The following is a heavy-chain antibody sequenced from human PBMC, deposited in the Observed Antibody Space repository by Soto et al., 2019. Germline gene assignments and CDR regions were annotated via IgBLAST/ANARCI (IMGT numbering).Heavy chain of an antibody. V-gene: IGHV4-28*03. CDR1: GYSISSSNW. Sequence: PSETLSLTCAVSGYSISSSNWWVWIRQPPGKGLEWIGYIYYSGSTYYNPSLKSRVTISVDTSKNQFSLKLSSVTAADTAVYYCARDRSGGAWLTAMAPYYYYGMDVWGQGSTVTVSS. CDR2: IYYSGST. CDR3: ARDRSGGAWLTAMAPYYYYGMDV. D-gene: IGHD5-18*01. J-gene: IGHJ6*02.